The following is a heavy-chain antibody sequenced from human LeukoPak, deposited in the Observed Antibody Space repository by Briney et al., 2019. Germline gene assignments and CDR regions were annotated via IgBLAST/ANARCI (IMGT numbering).Heavy chain of an antibody. CDR1: GGSTSSYY. J-gene: IGHJ5*02. D-gene: IGHD6-13*01. CDR2: IYYSGST. Sequence: SETLSLTCTVSGGSTSSYYWSWIRQPPGKGLEWIGYIYYSGSTNYNPSLKSRVTISVDTSKNQFSLKLSSVTAADTAVYYCARGIAAAGIYNWFDPWGQGTLVTVSS. CDR3: ARGIAAAGIYNWFDP. V-gene: IGHV4-59*01.